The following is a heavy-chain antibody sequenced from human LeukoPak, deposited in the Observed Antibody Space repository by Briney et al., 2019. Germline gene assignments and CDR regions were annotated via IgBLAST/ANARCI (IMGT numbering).Heavy chain of an antibody. CDR3: ARTIGYCSGGSCYSSSGWPFDY. J-gene: IGHJ4*02. V-gene: IGHV4-34*01. D-gene: IGHD2-15*01. CDR1: GGSFSGYY. Sequence: PSETLSLTCAVYGGSFSGYYWSWIRQPPGKGLEWIGEINHSGSTNYNPSLKSRVTISVDTSKNQFSLKLSSVTAADTAVYYCARTIGYCSGGSCYSSSGWPFDYWGQGTLVTVSS. CDR2: INHSGST.